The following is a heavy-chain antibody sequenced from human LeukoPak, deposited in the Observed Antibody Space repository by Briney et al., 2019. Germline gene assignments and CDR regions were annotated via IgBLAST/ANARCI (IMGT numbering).Heavy chain of an antibody. D-gene: IGHD6-13*01. CDR1: GFTFNSYA. CDR2: ISGSGGSS. Sequence: GGSLRLSCAASGFTFNSYAMSWVRQAPGKGLEWVSTISGSGGSSYYADSVKGRFTISRDNSKNTLCLQMNSLRAEDTAVYYCAKEGGIAAVQYQFDYWGQGTLVTVSS. J-gene: IGHJ4*02. V-gene: IGHV3-23*01. CDR3: AKEGGIAAVQYQFDY.